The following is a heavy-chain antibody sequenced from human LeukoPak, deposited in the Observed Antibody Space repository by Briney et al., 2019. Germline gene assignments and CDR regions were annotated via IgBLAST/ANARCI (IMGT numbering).Heavy chain of an antibody. CDR3: AKDGSYYDFDY. D-gene: IGHD3-22*01. CDR1: GFPFSTYG. Sequence: GGSLRLSCAASGFPFSTYGMHWVRQVPGKGLEWVSFIRFDGSNTYYADSVKGRFTISRDNSKNTLYVLMNSLRVEDTAVYYCAKDGSYYDFDYWGQGTLVTVSS. V-gene: IGHV3-30*02. CDR2: IRFDGSNT. J-gene: IGHJ4*02.